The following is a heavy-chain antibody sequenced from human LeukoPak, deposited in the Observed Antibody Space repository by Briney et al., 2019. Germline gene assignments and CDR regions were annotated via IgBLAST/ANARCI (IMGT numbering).Heavy chain of an antibody. CDR3: ARDPGLDIVVVPAADAFDI. Sequence: SETLSLTCTVSGGSISSGSYYWSWIRQPAGKGLEWIGRIYTSGSTNYNPSLKSRVTISVDTSKNQFSLKLSSVTAADTAVYYCARDPGLDIVVVPAADAFDIWGQGTMVTVSS. D-gene: IGHD2-2*01. CDR1: GGSISSGSYY. CDR2: IYTSGST. V-gene: IGHV4-61*02. J-gene: IGHJ3*02.